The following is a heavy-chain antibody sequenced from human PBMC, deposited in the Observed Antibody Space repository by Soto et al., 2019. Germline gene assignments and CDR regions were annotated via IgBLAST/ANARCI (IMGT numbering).Heavy chain of an antibody. CDR3: ARGRYGDY. V-gene: IGHV1-18*01. J-gene: IGHJ4*02. CDR2: ISAHNGNT. Sequence: QAHLVQSGAEVKKPGASVKVSCKGSGYTFTSYGITWVRQAPGQGLEWMGWISAHNGNTDYAQKPQGRVTVTRDTSTSTAYMELRSLRSDDTAVYYCARGRYGDYGGQGALVTVSS. CDR1: GYTFTSYG. D-gene: IGHD1-1*01.